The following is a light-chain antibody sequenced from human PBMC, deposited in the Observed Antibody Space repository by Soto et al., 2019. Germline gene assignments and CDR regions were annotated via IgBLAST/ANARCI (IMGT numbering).Light chain of an antibody. V-gene: IGLV2-23*01. CDR2: EDI. Sequence: QSALTQPASVSGSLGQSITISCTGSSSDVGRYNFVSWYQQHPGKAPKLLIYEDIERPSGVSNRFSGSKSGNTASLTISGLQTEDEADYYCCSYAGGTSVVFGGGTKVTVL. J-gene: IGLJ2*01. CDR3: CSYAGGTSVV. CDR1: SSDVGRYNF.